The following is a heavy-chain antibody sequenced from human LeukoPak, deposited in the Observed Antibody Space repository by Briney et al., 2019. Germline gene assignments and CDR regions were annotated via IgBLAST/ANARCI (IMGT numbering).Heavy chain of an antibody. J-gene: IGHJ4*02. V-gene: IGHV3-21*01. CDR3: ASTLSPTKYCSGGSCYSGRDY. Sequence: PGGSLRLSCAASGFTFSSYSMNWVRQAPGKGLEWVSSISSSSSYIYYADSVKGRCTISRDNAKNSLYLQMNSLRAEDTAVYYCASTLSPTKYCSGGSCYSGRDYWGQGTLVTVSS. CDR2: ISSSSSYI. CDR1: GFTFSSYS. D-gene: IGHD2-15*01.